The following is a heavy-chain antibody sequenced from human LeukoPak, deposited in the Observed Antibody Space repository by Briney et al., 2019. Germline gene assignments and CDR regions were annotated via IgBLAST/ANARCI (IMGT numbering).Heavy chain of an antibody. CDR3: ARLRYCTGGSCYSPLAWFGP. J-gene: IGHJ5*02. CDR2: IYPGDSDT. D-gene: IGHD2-15*01. Sequence: GESLKISCKGSGYSFTSYWIGWVRQMPGKGLEWMGIIYPGDSDTRYSPSFQGQVTISADKSISTAYLQWSSLKASDTAMYYCARLRYCTGGSCYSPLAWFGPWGQGTLVTVPS. V-gene: IGHV5-51*01. CDR1: GYSFTSYW.